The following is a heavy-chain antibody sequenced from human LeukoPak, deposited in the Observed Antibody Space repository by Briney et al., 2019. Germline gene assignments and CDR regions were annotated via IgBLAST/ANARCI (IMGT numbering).Heavy chain of an antibody. D-gene: IGHD6-19*01. J-gene: IGHJ3*02. CDR3: ASPKTPYSSGWYAAFDI. Sequence: PSETLSLTCTVSGGSISSYYWSWIRQPPGKGLEWIGEINHSGSTNHNPSLKSRVTISVDTSKNQFSLKLSSVTAADTAVYYCASPKTPYSSGWYAAFDIWGQGTMVTVSS. CDR1: GGSISSYY. V-gene: IGHV4-34*01. CDR2: INHSGST.